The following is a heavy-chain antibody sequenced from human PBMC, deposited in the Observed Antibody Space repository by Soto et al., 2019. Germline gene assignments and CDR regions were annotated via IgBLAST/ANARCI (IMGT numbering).Heavy chain of an antibody. V-gene: IGHV3-23*01. CDR2: ISGSGGST. J-gene: IGHJ6*02. CDR3: AKESEAAARPLGGMDV. Sequence: GGSLRLSCAASGFTFSSYAMSWVRQAPGKGLEWVSAISGSGGSTYYADSVKGRFTISRDNSKNTLYLQMNSRRAEDTAVYYCAKESEAAARPLGGMDVWGQGTTVTVSS. CDR1: GFTFSSYA. D-gene: IGHD2-2*01.